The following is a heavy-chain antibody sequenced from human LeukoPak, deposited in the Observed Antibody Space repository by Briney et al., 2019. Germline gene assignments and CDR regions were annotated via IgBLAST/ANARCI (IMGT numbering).Heavy chain of an antibody. CDR3: ARELYTRDGYNSYMDV. J-gene: IGHJ6*03. CDR1: GFTFNNYG. Sequence: GGSLRLSCAASGFTFNNYGMTWVRQAPGKGLEWVSGINWNGGSTGYADSVKGRFTISRDNAKSSLYLQMNSLRAEDTAVYYCARELYTRDGYNSYMDVWGKGTTVTVSS. CDR2: INWNGGST. V-gene: IGHV3-20*04. D-gene: IGHD5-24*01.